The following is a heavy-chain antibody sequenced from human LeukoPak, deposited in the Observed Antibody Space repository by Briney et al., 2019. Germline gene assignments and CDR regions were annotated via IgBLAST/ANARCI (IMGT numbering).Heavy chain of an antibody. CDR2: IGGGGTP. V-gene: IGHV3-23*01. J-gene: IGHJ4*02. Sequence: PGGSLRLSCAASGFTFSSCDMSWVRQAPGRGLEWVSAIGGGGTPYYADSVKGRFTISRDNSKNMLYLQMNSLRAENTPVYYCAKDDHGGSGWRDYFDQWGQGTLVTVSS. CDR3: AKDDHGGSGWRDYFDQ. CDR1: GFTFSSCD. D-gene: IGHD6-19*01.